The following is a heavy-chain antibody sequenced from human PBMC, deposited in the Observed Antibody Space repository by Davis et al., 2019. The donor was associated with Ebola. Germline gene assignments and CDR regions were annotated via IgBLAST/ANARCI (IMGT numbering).Heavy chain of an antibody. D-gene: IGHD3-3*01. V-gene: IGHV4-34*01. CDR1: GGSFSGHY. Sequence: MPSETLSLTCAVYGGSFSGHYWSWIRQLQGKGLEWIGEINHRGSTNYNPSLKSRVTISVDTSKNQFSLNRSSVTAADPAVYYCARQGWSGYSLRHWLDPWGRGTLVTVSS. J-gene: IGHJ5*02. CDR2: INHRGST. CDR3: ARQGWSGYSLRHWLDP.